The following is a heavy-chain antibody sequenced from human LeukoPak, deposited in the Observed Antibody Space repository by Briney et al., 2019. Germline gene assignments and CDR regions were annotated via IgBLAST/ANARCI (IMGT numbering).Heavy chain of an antibody. CDR2: VDPEDGET. Sequence: VNVSCKASGYTFTDYYMHWVQQAPGKGLEWMGRVDPEDGETIYAEKFQGRVTITADTSTDTAYMELSSLRSEDTAVYYCANIGCSGGSCYQGYYYYYMDVWGKGTTVTVSS. V-gene: IGHV1-69-2*01. CDR3: ANIGCSGGSCYQGYYYYYMDV. D-gene: IGHD2-15*01. J-gene: IGHJ6*03. CDR1: GYTFTDYY.